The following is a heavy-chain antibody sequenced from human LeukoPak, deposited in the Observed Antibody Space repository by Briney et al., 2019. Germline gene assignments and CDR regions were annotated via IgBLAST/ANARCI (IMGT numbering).Heavy chain of an antibody. Sequence: PGGSLRLSCAASGFTFSSYAMSWVRQAPGKGLEWVSAISGSGGSTYYADSVKGRFTISRDNPKNTLYLQMNSLRAEDTAVYYCAKDRTGYSSSWLDYWGQGTLVTVSS. J-gene: IGHJ4*02. CDR3: AKDRTGYSSSWLDY. CDR1: GFTFSSYA. V-gene: IGHV3-23*01. CDR2: ISGSGGST. D-gene: IGHD6-13*01.